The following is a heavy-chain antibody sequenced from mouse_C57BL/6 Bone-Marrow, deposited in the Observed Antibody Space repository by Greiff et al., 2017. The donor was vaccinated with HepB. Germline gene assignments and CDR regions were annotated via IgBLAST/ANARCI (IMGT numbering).Heavy chain of an antibody. CDR3: ARNGYCSSAWYFDV. J-gene: IGHJ1*03. D-gene: IGHD1-1*01. CDR2: ISSGSSNS. Sequence: EVQLQESGGGLVKPGGSLKLSCAASGFTFSDYGMHWVRQAPEKGLEWVADISSGSSNSYYADTVKGPFTISIDNANNTLFLQMTSLRSEDTAMYYCARNGYCSSAWYFDVWGTGTTVTVSS. CDR1: GFTFSDYG. V-gene: IGHV5-17*01.